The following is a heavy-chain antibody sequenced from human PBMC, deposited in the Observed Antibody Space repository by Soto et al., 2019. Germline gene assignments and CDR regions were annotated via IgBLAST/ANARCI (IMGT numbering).Heavy chain of an antibody. CDR2: IYDSGSS. Sequence: KASETLPLTCTVSGASISSGDYFWSWIRQSPGKGLQWIGYIYDSGSSYYNPSLKSRVTMSVDTSKNQFSLKLSSVTAADTAVYYCAREKGYISGPKNFDYWGQGTLVTVSS. J-gene: IGHJ4*02. D-gene: IGHD5-12*01. CDR3: AREKGYISGPKNFDY. V-gene: IGHV4-30-4*01. CDR1: GASISSGDYF.